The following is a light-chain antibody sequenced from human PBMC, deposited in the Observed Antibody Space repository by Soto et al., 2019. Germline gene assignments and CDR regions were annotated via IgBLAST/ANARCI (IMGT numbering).Light chain of an antibody. CDR2: GAS. V-gene: IGKV3-20*01. Sequence: EIVLTQSPGTLSLSPGERATLACRASHTVSSNYLAWYLQKPGQAPRLLIYGASSRATGIPGSFSGSGSGTDFTLPISRLEPEDFAGYYCQQYGSSPPEKTFGQGTRVEIK. J-gene: IGKJ1*01. CDR3: QQYGSSPPEKT. CDR1: HTVSSNY.